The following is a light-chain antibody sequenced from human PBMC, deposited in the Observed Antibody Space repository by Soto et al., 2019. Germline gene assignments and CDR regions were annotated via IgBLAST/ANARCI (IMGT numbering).Light chain of an antibody. CDR3: GTWDSSLGAVL. V-gene: IGLV1-51*01. J-gene: IGLJ2*01. CDR2: ENN. CDR1: SSNIGNNY. Sequence: QSVLTQPPSVSAAPGQKVTISCSGSSSNIGNNYVSWYQQLPGTAPKLLIYENNKRPSGIPDRFSGSKSGTSATLGITGLQAGDEGDYYCGTWDSSLGAVLFGGGTKLTVL.